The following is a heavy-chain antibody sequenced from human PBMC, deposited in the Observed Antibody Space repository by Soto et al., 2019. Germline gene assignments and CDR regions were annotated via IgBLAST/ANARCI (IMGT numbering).Heavy chain of an antibody. V-gene: IGHV5-51*01. CDR1: GYTFTSSW. CDR3: VRPDISGYYPY. Sequence: GESLKISCKGSGYTFTSSWIGWVRQMPGKGLEWMGIIYPDNSDTRYSPSFQGQVTMSVDKSIRTAYLQWRSLKASDTAIYYCVRPDISGYYPYWGQGTLVTVSS. CDR2: IYPDNSDT. D-gene: IGHD3-22*01. J-gene: IGHJ4*02.